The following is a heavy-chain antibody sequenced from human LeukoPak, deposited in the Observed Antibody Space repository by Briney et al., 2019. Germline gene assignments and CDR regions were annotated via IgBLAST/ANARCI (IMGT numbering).Heavy chain of an antibody. Sequence: GGSLRLSCAASGFTFRNYEMNWVRQAPGKGLEWISYISSTGETMYYADSVKGRFTISRDNAKNSLYLQMDSLRAEDTAVYYCARPSYSSSSPWYFDLWGRGTLVTVSS. CDR1: GFTFRNYE. V-gene: IGHV3-48*03. D-gene: IGHD6-6*01. J-gene: IGHJ2*01. CDR2: ISSTGETM. CDR3: ARPSYSSSSPWYFDL.